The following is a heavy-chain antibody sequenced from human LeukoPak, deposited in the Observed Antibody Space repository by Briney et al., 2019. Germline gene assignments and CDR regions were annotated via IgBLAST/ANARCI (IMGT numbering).Heavy chain of an antibody. Sequence: GASVKVSCKASGYTFTGYYMHWVRQAPGQGLEWMGWINPNSGGTNYAQKFQGRVTMTRDTSISTAYMELSRLRSDDTAVYYCARVEYSSSSWRNWFDPWGQGTLVTVSS. D-gene: IGHD6-6*01. J-gene: IGHJ5*02. CDR1: GYTFTGYY. CDR2: INPNSGGT. V-gene: IGHV1-2*02. CDR3: ARVEYSSSSWRNWFDP.